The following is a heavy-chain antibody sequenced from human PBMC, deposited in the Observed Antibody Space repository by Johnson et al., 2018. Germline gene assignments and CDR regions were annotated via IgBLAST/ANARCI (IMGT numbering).Heavy chain of an antibody. CDR2: ISYDGSNK. V-gene: IGHV3-30*18. CDR3: AKGQRGYSYGFYYYYYMDV. D-gene: IGHD5-18*01. J-gene: IGHJ6*03. CDR1: GFTFSSYG. Sequence: QVQLVESGGGVVQPGRSLRLSCAASGFTFSSYGMHWVRQAPGKGLEWVAVISYDGSNKYYADSVKGRFTISRDNSKNTLYLQMNSLRAEDTAVYYCAKGQRGYSYGFYYYYYMDVWGKGTTVTVSS.